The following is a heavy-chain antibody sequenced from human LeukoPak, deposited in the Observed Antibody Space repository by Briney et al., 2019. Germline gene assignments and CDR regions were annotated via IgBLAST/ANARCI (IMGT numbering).Heavy chain of an antibody. CDR2: IYTSGST. V-gene: IGHV4-61*02. CDR1: GGSISSSSYY. CDR3: ARVGRGYYYMDV. Sequence: SETLSLTCTVSGGSISSSSYYWGWIRQPAGKGLDWIGRIYTSGSTNYNPSLKSRVTMSVDTSKNQFSLKLSSVTAADTAVYYCARVGRGYYYMDVWGKGTTVTVSS. J-gene: IGHJ6*03.